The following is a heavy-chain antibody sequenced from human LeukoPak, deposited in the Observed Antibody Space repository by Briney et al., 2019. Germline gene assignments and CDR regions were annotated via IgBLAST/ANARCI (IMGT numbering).Heavy chain of an antibody. CDR1: GGTFSSYA. V-gene: IGHV1-69*01. Sequence: SVKVSCKASGGTFSSYAISWVRHAPGQGLEWMGGIIPIFGMANYAQKFQGRVTITADESTSTAYMELSSLRSEDAAVYYCARSGGLERRLGVWGQGTLVTVSS. D-gene: IGHD1-1*01. J-gene: IGHJ4*02. CDR2: IIPIFGMA. CDR3: ARSGGLERRLGV.